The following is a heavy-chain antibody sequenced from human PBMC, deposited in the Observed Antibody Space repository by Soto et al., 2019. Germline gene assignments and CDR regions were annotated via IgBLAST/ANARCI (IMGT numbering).Heavy chain of an antibody. V-gene: IGHV4-4*02. J-gene: IGHJ6*02. Sequence: SETLSLTCAVSGGSISSSNWRSWVRQPPGKGLEWIGEIYHSGSTNYNPSLKSRVTISVDKSKNQFSLKLSSVTAADTAVYYCARSKSNYDFWSGYLYGMDVWGQGTTVT. D-gene: IGHD3-3*01. CDR1: GGSISSSNW. CDR3: ARSKSNYDFWSGYLYGMDV. CDR2: IYHSGST.